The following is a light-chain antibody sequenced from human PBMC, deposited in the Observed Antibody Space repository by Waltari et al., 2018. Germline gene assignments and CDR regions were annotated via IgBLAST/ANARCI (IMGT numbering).Light chain of an antibody. V-gene: IGLV2-14*01. CDR3: SSYTSSSTWV. Sequence: LPHPAASSGPRGPLTTISSTGTSSVVGDYNYGSWYQQHPGKTPKIMINDVSNPPSGVWYRLSGANSGNSASLTISGLQAEDEADYYCSSYTSSSTWVFGGGTKLTVL. CDR1: SSVVGDYNY. CDR2: DVS. J-gene: IGLJ3*02.